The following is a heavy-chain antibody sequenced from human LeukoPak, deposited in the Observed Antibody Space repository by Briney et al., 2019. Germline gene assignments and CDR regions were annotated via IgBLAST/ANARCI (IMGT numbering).Heavy chain of an antibody. V-gene: IGHV3-7*01. CDR3: ARGPWRFPSSSSEYWFDP. D-gene: IGHD6-13*01. CDR1: GFTFSSYW. Sequence: GGSLRLSCAASGFTFSSYWMSWVRQAPGKGLEWVANIKQDGSEKYYVDSVKGRFTIPRDNAKNSLYLQMNSLSAEDTAVYDCARGPWRFPSSSSEYWFDPWGQETLVTVSS. CDR2: IKQDGSEK. J-gene: IGHJ5*02.